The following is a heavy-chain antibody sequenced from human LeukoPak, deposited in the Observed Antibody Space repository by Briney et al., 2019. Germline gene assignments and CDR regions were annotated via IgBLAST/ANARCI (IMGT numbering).Heavy chain of an antibody. D-gene: IGHD6-19*01. CDR2: IYYSGST. V-gene: IGHV4-59*08. Sequence: PSETLSLTCTVSGGSISSYYWSWIRQPPGKGLEWIGYIYYSGSTNYNPSLNTRVTISVAPSKNQFSLKLSSVTAADMAVYYCARHGYSGWYVYWGQGTLVTVSS. CDR3: ARHGYSGWYVY. J-gene: IGHJ4*02. CDR1: GGSISSYY.